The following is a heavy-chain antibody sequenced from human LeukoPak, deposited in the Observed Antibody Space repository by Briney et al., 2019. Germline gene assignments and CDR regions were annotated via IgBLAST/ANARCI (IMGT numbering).Heavy chain of an antibody. D-gene: IGHD3-22*01. J-gene: IGHJ4*02. Sequence: SVKISCKASGGTFSSYAISWVRQAPGQGLEWMGGIIPIFGTANYAQKFQGRVTITTDESTSTAYMELSSLRSGDTAVYYCASCSHYYYDSSGYYPPNLFDYWGQGTLVTAYS. CDR3: ASCSHYYYDSSGYYPPNLFDY. CDR1: GGTFSSYA. V-gene: IGHV1-69*05. CDR2: IIPIFGTA.